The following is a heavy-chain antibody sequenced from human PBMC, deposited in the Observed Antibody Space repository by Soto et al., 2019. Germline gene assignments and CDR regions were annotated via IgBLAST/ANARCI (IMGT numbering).Heavy chain of an antibody. D-gene: IGHD3-10*01. CDR2: ISGSGDRI. J-gene: IGHJ6*03. CDR1: GFTFSSYA. V-gene: IGHV3-23*01. Sequence: GGSLRLSCAASGFTFSSYAMSWVRQAPGAGLEWVSAISGSGDRINYADSVKGRFTISRDNSKNTLYLQMNSLRGEDTAVYFCAKVSAEYSYYYMDVWGKGTTVTVSS. CDR3: AKVSAEYSYYYMDV.